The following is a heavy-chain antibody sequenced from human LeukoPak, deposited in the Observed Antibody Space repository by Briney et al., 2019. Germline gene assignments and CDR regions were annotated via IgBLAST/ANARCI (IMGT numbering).Heavy chain of an antibody. CDR2: IWYDGSNK. CDR3: ARGLIPYYDSSGDAFDI. Sequence: GGSLRLSCAASGFTFSSYGMHWVRQAPGKGLEWVAVIWYDGSNKYYADSVKGRFTIPRDDSKNTLYLQMNSLRAEDTAVYYCARGLIPYYDSSGDAFDIWGQGTMVTVSS. D-gene: IGHD3-22*01. J-gene: IGHJ3*02. CDR1: GFTFSSYG. V-gene: IGHV3-33*01.